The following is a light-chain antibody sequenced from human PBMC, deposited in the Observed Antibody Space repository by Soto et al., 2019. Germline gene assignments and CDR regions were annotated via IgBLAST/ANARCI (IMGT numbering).Light chain of an antibody. CDR3: HSYESNNVV. CDR2: EDN. J-gene: IGLJ3*02. V-gene: IGLV6-57*03. CDR1: SGSIASNY. Sequence: FMLTQPHSVSESPGKTVIISCTRSSGSIASNYVQWYQQRPGSAPTIVIYEDNQRPSGVPDRFSGSVDSSSNSASLTISGLKTEDEADYYCHSYESNNVVFGGGTKL.